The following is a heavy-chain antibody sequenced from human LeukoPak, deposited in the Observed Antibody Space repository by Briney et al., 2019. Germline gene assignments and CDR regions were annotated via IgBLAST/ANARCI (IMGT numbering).Heavy chain of an antibody. J-gene: IGHJ4*02. Sequence: ASVNVSCKVSGYTLTELSMHWVRQAPGKGLAGMGGFDSEDGETIYAQKFQGRVTMTEDTSTDKAYMELSSLRSEDTAVYYCAATKWYYYDSSGYSFTDWDYWGQGTLVTVSS. CDR2: FDSEDGET. CDR3: AATKWYYYDSSGYSFTDWDY. V-gene: IGHV1-24*01. CDR1: GYTLTELS. D-gene: IGHD3-22*01.